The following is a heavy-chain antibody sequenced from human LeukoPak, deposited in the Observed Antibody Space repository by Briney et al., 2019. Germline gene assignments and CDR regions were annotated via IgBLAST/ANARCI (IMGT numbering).Heavy chain of an antibody. CDR2: ISWNSGSI. J-gene: IGHJ4*02. CDR3: AKGTRYFDWLTDY. CDR1: GFTFSSYA. V-gene: IGHV3-9*01. Sequence: GGSLRLSCAASGFTFSSYAMSWFRQAPGKGLEWVSGISWNSGSIGYADSVKGRFTISRDNAKNSLYLQMNSLRAEDTALYYCAKGTRYFDWLTDYWGQGTLVTVSS. D-gene: IGHD3-9*01.